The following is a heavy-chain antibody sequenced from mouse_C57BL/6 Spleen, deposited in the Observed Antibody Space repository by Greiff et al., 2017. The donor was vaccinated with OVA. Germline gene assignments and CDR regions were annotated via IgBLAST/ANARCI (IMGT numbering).Heavy chain of an antibody. CDR2: IDPSDSAT. D-gene: IGHD2-3*01. CDR3: VLYDGYYRYFDV. CDR1: GYTFTSYW. V-gene: IGHV1-52*01. J-gene: IGHJ1*03. Sequence: QVQLQQPGAELVRPGSSVKLSCKASGYTFTSYWMHWVKQRPIQGLEWIGNIDPSDSATHYNQKFKDKATLTVDKSSSTAYMQLSSLTSEDSAVYYCVLYDGYYRYFDVWGTGTTVTVSS.